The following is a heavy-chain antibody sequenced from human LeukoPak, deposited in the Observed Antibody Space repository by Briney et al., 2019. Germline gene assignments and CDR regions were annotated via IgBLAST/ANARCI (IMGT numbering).Heavy chain of an antibody. J-gene: IGHJ3*02. V-gene: IGHV4-4*07. CDR3: ASSPRYQLLPLDAFDI. Sequence: SETVSLTCTVPGGSIGSYYWSWIRQPAGKGLEWIGRIYTSGSTNYNPSLKSRVTMSVDTSKNQFSLKLSSVTAADTAVYYCASSPRYQLLPLDAFDIWGQGTMVTVSS. CDR2: IYTSGST. D-gene: IGHD2-2*01. CDR1: GGSIGSYY.